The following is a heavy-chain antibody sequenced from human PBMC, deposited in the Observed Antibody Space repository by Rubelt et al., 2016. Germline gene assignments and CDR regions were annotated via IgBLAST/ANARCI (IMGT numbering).Heavy chain of an antibody. J-gene: IGHJ4*02. D-gene: IGHD1-7*01. CDR2: MNPNSGYT. CDR3: GGGSSRSTGLELLFFDY. CDR1: VYTFTTYD. V-gene: IGHV1-8*01. Sequence: QVQLVQSGAEVKKPGASVKVSCKASVYTFTTYDITWVRQATGQGLEWMGWMNPNSGYTGYDQKFQGRVTMTRDTSNSTANMERGRLGAEDTRGVYLGGGSSRSTGLELLFFDYWGQGTLVTVSS.